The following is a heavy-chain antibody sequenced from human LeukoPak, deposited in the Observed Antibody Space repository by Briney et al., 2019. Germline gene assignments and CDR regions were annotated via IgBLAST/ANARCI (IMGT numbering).Heavy chain of an antibody. Sequence: ASVKVSCKASGYTFTGYYMHWVRQAPGQGLEWMGWINPNSGGTNYAQKFQGRVTMTRDTSISTAYMELSRLRSDDTAVYYCVRGIAVAGVWFDPWGQGTLVTVSS. V-gene: IGHV1-2*02. CDR1: GYTFTGYY. J-gene: IGHJ5*02. D-gene: IGHD6-19*01. CDR3: VRGIAVAGVWFDP. CDR2: INPNSGGT.